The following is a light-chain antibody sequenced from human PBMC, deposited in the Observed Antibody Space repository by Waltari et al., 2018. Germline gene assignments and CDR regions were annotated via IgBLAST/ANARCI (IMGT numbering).Light chain of an antibody. J-gene: IGLJ3*02. Sequence: QSALSPRAPVSGSPRQSITISCPGISNDIGGSHYLSCYQKHVDKAPKPVIYDVTKRPSGVSNCFSGSKSGNTASLTISGLQAEDEADYYCSSYTGSSTWVFGGGTKLTVL. V-gene: IGLV2-14*01. CDR1: SNDIGGSHY. CDR3: SSYTGSSTWV. CDR2: DVT.